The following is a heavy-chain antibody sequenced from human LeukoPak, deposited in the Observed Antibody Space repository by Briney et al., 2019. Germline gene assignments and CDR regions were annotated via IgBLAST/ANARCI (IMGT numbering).Heavy chain of an antibody. D-gene: IGHD2-15*01. J-gene: IGHJ4*02. V-gene: IGHV1-69*06. CDR1: GYTFTSYG. Sequence: SVKVSCKASGYTFTSYGISWVRQAPGQGLEWMGGIIPIFGTANYAQKFQGRVTITADKSTSTAYMELSSLRSEDTAVYYCSRDSGYCSGGSCWYFDFWGQGTLVTVSA. CDR3: SRDSGYCSGGSCWYFDF. CDR2: IIPIFGTA.